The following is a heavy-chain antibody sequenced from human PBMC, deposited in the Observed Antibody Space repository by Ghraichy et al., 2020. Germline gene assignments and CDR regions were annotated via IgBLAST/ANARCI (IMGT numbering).Heavy chain of an antibody. D-gene: IGHD3-16*01. J-gene: IGHJ4*02. CDR3: ARDMGEKLSLDY. Sequence: ASVKVSCKASGYTFRSYGITWVRQAPGQGLEWMGWISVTNGNTNYEQKLKGRVTLTTDTYTNTVYMELRSLRTDDTAVYYCARDMGEKLSLDYWGQGTLVTVSS. CDR1: GYTFRSYG. CDR2: ISVTNGNT. V-gene: IGHV1-18*01.